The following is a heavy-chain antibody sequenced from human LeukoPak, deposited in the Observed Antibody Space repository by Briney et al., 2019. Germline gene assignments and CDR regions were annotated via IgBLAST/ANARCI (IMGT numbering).Heavy chain of an antibody. J-gene: IGHJ5*02. V-gene: IGHV4-34*01. Sequence: SETLSLTCAVYGGSFSGYYWSWIRQPPGKGLEWIGEINHSGSTNYNPSLKSRVTISVDTSKNQFSLKLSSVTAADTAVYYCARERYCTNGVCYWFDPWGQGTLVTVSS. CDR2: INHSGST. CDR1: GGSFSGYY. D-gene: IGHD2-8*01. CDR3: ARERYCTNGVCYWFDP.